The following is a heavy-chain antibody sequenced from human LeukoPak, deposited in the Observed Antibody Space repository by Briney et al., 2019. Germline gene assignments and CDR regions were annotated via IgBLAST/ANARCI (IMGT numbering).Heavy chain of an antibody. D-gene: IGHD5-12*01. J-gene: IGHJ4*02. CDR3: ARADGYDWAVGY. Sequence: ASVKVSCKASGYTFTGYYMHWVRQAPGQGLEWMGWINPNSGGTNYAQKFQGRVTMTRDTSTSTVYMELSSLRSEDTAVYYCARADGYDWAVGYWGQGTLVTVSS. CDR1: GYTFTGYY. CDR2: INPNSGGT. V-gene: IGHV1-2*02.